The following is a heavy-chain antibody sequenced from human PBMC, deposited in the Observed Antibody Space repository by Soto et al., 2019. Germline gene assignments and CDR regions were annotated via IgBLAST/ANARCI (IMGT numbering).Heavy chain of an antibody. CDR3: AEDPDIVATHDAFDI. V-gene: IGHV3-23*01. Sequence: PGGSLRLSCAASGFTFSSYAMSWVRQAPGKGLEWVSAISGSGGSTYYADSVKGRFTISRDNSKNTLYLQMNSLRAEDTAVYYGAEDPDIVATHDAFDIWGQGTMVTVSS. J-gene: IGHJ3*02. D-gene: IGHD5-12*01. CDR2: ISGSGGST. CDR1: GFTFSSYA.